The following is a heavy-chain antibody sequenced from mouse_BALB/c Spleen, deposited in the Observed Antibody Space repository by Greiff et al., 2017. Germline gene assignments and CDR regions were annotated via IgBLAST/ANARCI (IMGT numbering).Heavy chain of an antibody. CDR2: ISYSGST. J-gene: IGHJ2*01. D-gene: IGHD2-4*01. Sequence: EVQLQESGPGLVKPSQSLSLTCTVTGYSITSDYAWNWIRQFPGNKLEWMGYISYSGSTSYNPSLKSRISITRDTSKNQFFLQLNSVTTEDTATYYCARYDYDEGPFGYWGQGTTLTVSS. CDR3: ARYDYDEGPFGY. CDR1: GYSITSDYA. V-gene: IGHV3-2*02.